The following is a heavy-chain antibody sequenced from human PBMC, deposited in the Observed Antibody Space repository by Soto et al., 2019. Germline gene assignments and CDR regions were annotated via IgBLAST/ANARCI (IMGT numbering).Heavy chain of an antibody. D-gene: IGHD3-22*01. CDR1: GYTFSAYV. Sequence: QVQLVQSGPEVKMPGASVRVSCKTSGYTFSAYVLAWLRQAPGQRPEWVGWVSTNNANTNYAQRFQGRVTMTTDPARTTAYMDLRCLRPDDTAVYYGAGELNTYSSAYCSFAFWCQGTLVTCSS. CDR2: VSTNNANT. J-gene: IGHJ4*02. CDR3: AGELNTYSSAYCSFAF. V-gene: IGHV1-18*01.